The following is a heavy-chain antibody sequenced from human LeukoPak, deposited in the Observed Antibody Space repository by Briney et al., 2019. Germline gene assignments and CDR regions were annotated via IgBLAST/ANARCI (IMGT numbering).Heavy chain of an antibody. D-gene: IGHD5-24*01. J-gene: IGHJ4*02. CDR1: GVTVSTNSTA. CDR3: ARWQHGPRYFDY. V-gene: IGHV6-1*01. CDR2: TYYLSKRYN. Sequence: SQTLSLTCAISGVTVSTNSTAWNCMRQSPSRGLEWLGRTYYLSKRYNEYATSVKSRITINPDTSRSHFSLQLNSVSPEDTAVYYCARWQHGPRYFDYWGQGTLVSVSS.